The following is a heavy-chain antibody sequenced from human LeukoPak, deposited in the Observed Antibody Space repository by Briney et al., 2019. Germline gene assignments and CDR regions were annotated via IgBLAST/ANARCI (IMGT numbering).Heavy chain of an antibody. CDR1: GFTFSSYE. CDR3: ARGVPKTSYYYYMDV. Sequence: AGGSLRLSCAASGFTFSSYEMNWVRQAPGKGLEWVSYISSSGSTKYYADSVKGRFTISRDNAKNSLYLQMNSLRAEDTAVYYCARGVPKTSYYYYMDVWGKGTTVTVSS. V-gene: IGHV3-48*03. J-gene: IGHJ6*03. D-gene: IGHD4-11*01. CDR2: ISSSGSTK.